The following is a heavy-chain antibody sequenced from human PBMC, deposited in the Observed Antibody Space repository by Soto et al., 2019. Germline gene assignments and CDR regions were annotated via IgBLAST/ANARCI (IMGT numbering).Heavy chain of an antibody. CDR3: ARALLGFSYGVGGYFDP. CDR2: INHRGSP. Sequence: SETLSLICGVYGGSFSGYSWSWFRQPPGKGLEWIGDINHRGSPSYSPSLKSRLMISLDTSKNQFSLRLASVTAADTAFYYCARALLGFSYGVGGYFDPWGEGTLVTI. CDR1: GGSFSGYS. V-gene: IGHV4-34*01. J-gene: IGHJ4*02. D-gene: IGHD5-18*01.